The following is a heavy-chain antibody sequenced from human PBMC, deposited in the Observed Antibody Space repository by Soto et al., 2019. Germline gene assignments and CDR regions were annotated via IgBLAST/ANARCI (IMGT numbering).Heavy chain of an antibody. V-gene: IGHV6-1*01. CDR1: GDSVSSNSAT. J-gene: IGHJ5*01. Sequence: QVQLQQSGPGLVKPSQTLSLTCAISGDSVSSNSATWDWIRQSPSSGLECLGRTCYRSKWYNDYAVSVKSRITINPDTSNNELSLQLNSVTPDDTAVYYCAILIGNSWLDSWGQGTLVTVSS. D-gene: IGHD2-8*01. CDR2: TCYRSKWYN. CDR3: AILIGNSWLDS.